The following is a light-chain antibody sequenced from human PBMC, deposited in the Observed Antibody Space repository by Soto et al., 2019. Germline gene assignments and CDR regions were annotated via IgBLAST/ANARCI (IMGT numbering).Light chain of an antibody. CDR2: AAS. CDR1: QDISSY. J-gene: IGKJ4*01. Sequence: DIQMTQPPSAMSASVGDRVTITCRASQDISSYLAWFQQKPGKVPKRLIYAASSLQSGVPARFSGSGSGTEFTLTISSLQPEDFATYYCLQHKSYPLTFGGGTKVEIK. CDR3: LQHKSYPLT. V-gene: IGKV1-17*03.